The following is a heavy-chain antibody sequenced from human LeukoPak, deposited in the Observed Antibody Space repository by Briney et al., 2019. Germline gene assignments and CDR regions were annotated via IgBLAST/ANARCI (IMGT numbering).Heavy chain of an antibody. CDR1: GFTFRNYH. CDR2: ISYDGSNK. D-gene: IGHD1-26*01. Sequence: GGSLRLSCEASGFTFRNYHMHWVRQAPGKGLEWVAVISYDGSNKYYADSVKGRFAISRDNSKNTLYLQMNSLRAEDTAVYYCARAGGSYPNAFDIWGQGTMVTVSS. J-gene: IGHJ3*02. CDR3: ARAGGSYPNAFDI. V-gene: IGHV3-30*19.